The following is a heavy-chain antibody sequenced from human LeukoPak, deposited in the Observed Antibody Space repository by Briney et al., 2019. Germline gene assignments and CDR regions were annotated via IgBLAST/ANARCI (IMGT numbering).Heavy chain of an antibody. CDR1: GGSISSGGYY. J-gene: IGHJ3*02. Sequence: SQTLSLTCTVSGGSISSGGYYWSWIRQHPGKGLEWIGYIYHSGSTYYNPSLKSRVTISVDRSKNQFSLKLSSVTAADTAVYYCAREAGVPAAPSAFDIWGQGTMVTVSS. CDR2: IYHSGST. D-gene: IGHD2-2*01. V-gene: IGHV4-31*03. CDR3: AREAGVPAAPSAFDI.